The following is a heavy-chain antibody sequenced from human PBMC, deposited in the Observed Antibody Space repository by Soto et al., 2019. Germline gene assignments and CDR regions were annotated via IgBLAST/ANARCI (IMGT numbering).Heavy chain of an antibody. J-gene: IGHJ5*02. V-gene: IGHV1-18*01. Sequence: QVQLVQSGAEVKKPGASVKVSCKASGYTVTSYGISWVRQAPGQGLEWMGWISAYNGNTNYAQKLQGRVTMTTDTSTSTAYMELRSLRSEDTAVYYCARLVGLAGIYLPGINWFDPWGHGTLVTVSS. CDR3: ARLVGLAGIYLPGINWFDP. D-gene: IGHD1-26*01. CDR1: GYTVTSYG. CDR2: ISAYNGNT.